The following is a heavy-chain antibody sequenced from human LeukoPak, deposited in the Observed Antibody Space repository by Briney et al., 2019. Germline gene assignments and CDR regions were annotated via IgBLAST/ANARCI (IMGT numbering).Heavy chain of an antibody. J-gene: IGHJ4*02. V-gene: IGHV5-51*01. Sequence: GESLKISCKGSGYSFTSYWIGWVRQMPGKGLEWMGIIYPGDSDTRYSPSFQGQVTISADKSISTAYLQWSSLKASDTAMYYCARFEDVVVPAAARFDYWAREPWSPSPQ. CDR2: IYPGDSDT. CDR3: ARFEDVVVPAAARFDY. CDR1: GYSFTSYW. D-gene: IGHD2-2*01.